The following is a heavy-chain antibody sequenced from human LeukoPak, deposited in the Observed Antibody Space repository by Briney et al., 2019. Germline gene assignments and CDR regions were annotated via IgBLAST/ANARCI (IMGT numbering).Heavy chain of an antibody. CDR3: ARSEAVAWSFYL. CDR1: GFTFSAYW. J-gene: IGHJ2*01. CDR2: LNTEVRDT. V-gene: IGHV3-74*01. Sequence: GGSLRLSCAASGFTFSAYWMHWVRQAAGKGLGWVSRLNTEVRDTRYADSVQGRFTISRDNAKNPLYPQRNSLRAEDTAVYYCARSEAVAWSFYLWGRGTLVTVSS. D-gene: IGHD6-19*01.